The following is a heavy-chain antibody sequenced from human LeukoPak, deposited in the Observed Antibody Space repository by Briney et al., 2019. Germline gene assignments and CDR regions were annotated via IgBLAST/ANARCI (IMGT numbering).Heavy chain of an antibody. J-gene: IGHJ4*02. CDR2: INSDGSST. CDR3: ATIAAAGTVDY. D-gene: IGHD6-13*01. V-gene: IGHV3-74*01. CDR1: GFTFSSYW. Sequence: GSLRLSCAASGFTFSSYWMHWVRQAPGKGLVWVSRINSDGSSTSYADSVKGRFTMSRDNAKNTLYLQMNSLRAEDTAVYYCATIAAAGTVDYWGQGTLVTVSS.